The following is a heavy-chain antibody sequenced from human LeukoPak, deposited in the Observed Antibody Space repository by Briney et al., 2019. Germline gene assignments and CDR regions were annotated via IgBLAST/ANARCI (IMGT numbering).Heavy chain of an antibody. V-gene: IGHV1-8*03. CDR1: GYTFTRYD. J-gene: IGHJ4*02. CDR2: MNPNSGNT. D-gene: IGHD3-22*01. Sequence: ASVKVSCKASGYTFTRYDINWVRQATGQGLEWMGWMNPNSGNTGYAQKFQGRVTITRNTSISTVYMELSSLRSEDTAVYYCASVGYDSSAYYFDYWRQGTLVTVSS. CDR3: ASVGYDSSAYYFDY.